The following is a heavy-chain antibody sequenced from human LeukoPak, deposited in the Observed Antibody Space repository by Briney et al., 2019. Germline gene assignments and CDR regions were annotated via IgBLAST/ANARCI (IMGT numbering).Heavy chain of an antibody. CDR3: AKGPPLDSRCKTREWGVYL. CDR2: MKEDGSGT. J-gene: IGHJ3*01. Sequence: GGSLRLSCAASGFTFSSYWMSWVRQAPGKGPEWVANMKEDGSGTYYLGSVKGRFTISRDNAKNSLYLQMNSLRAEDTAVYYCAKGPPLDSRCKTREWGVYLWGQGTMVTGPS. CDR1: GFTFSSYW. V-gene: IGHV3-7*01. D-gene: IGHD3-16*02.